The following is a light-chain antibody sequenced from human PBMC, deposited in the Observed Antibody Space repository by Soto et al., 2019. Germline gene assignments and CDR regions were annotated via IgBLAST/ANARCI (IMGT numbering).Light chain of an antibody. CDR1: QGISSY. Sequence: AIRMTQSPSSFSASTGDRVTITCRASQGISSYLAWYQQKPGKAPKLLIYAASTLQSGVPSRFSGSGSGTDFTLTISCLQSEAFATYYCQQYYSYPPTFGPGTKLEIK. V-gene: IGKV1-8*01. J-gene: IGKJ2*01. CDR3: QQYYSYPPT. CDR2: AAS.